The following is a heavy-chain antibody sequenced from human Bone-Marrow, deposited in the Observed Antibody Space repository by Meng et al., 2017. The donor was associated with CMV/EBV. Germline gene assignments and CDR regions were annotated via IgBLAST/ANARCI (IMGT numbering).Heavy chain of an antibody. V-gene: IGHV3-30*02. Sequence: GGSLRLSCAASGFTFSSYGMHWVRQAPGKGLEWVAFIRYDGSNKYFADSVRGRFTISRDNAKNSLYLQRNSLRAEDTAVYYCARDFWYCSSTSCPTRYFDLWGRGTLVTVSS. J-gene: IGHJ2*01. CDR2: IRYDGSNK. CDR3: ARDFWYCSSTSCPTRYFDL. CDR1: GFTFSSYG. D-gene: IGHD2-2*01.